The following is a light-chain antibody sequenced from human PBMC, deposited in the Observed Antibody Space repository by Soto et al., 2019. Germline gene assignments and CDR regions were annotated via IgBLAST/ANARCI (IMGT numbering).Light chain of an antibody. J-gene: IGLJ3*02. Sequence: QSVLTQPASVSGSPGQSITISCTGTSSDVGGYSYVSWYQQHPGKAPKLMIYEVSNRPSGVSNRFSGSKSGNTASLTISGLQAEDEADYYCATWDDSLRGRVFGGGTKLTVL. CDR2: EVS. CDR1: SSDVGGYSY. CDR3: ATWDDSLRGRV. V-gene: IGLV2-14*01.